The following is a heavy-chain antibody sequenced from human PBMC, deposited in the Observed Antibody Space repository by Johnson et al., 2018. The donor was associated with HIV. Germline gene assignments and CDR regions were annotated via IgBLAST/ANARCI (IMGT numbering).Heavy chain of an antibody. D-gene: IGHD7-27*01. Sequence: QVQLVESGGGVVQPGKSLRLSCAASGFTFSSSAMHWVRQAPGQGLQWVAVMSYDGREKYYADSVKGRFTISRDNSKNTLYLQMNSLRAEDTAVYYCASSWGNAFDIWGQGTMVTVSS. CDR3: ASSWGNAFDI. CDR2: MSYDGREK. CDR1: GFTFSSSA. V-gene: IGHV3-30*04. J-gene: IGHJ3*02.